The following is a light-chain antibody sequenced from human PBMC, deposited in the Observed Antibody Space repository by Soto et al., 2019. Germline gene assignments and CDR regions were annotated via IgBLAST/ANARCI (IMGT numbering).Light chain of an antibody. CDR2: IDD. CDR1: TSNIAGNT. CDR3: ATWDDSLNAAV. J-gene: IGLJ7*01. Sequence: LTQPPSLSGTPGQRVTISCSGSTSNIAGNTVHWYQHLPETAPKLLIYIDDRRPSGVPDRFSGSKSGTSASLAISGLQSEDEADYYCATWDDSLNAAVFGGGTQLTVL. V-gene: IGLV1-44*01.